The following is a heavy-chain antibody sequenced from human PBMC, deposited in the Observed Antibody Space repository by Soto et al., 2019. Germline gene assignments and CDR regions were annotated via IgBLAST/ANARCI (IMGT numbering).Heavy chain of an antibody. D-gene: IGHD2-15*01. J-gene: IGHJ3*01. CDR2: INYRGIT. V-gene: IGHV4-31*03. Sequence: QVQLQESGPGLVKPSQTLSLTCTVSGGSISSGGYFWSWVRQHPGKGLEWIGFINYRGITNYNPSLKSRVRLSVDTSKNQFSLKLNSVTAADTAVYYCANYCSGGSCYPDAFDFWGQGTMVTVSS. CDR1: GGSISSGGYF. CDR3: ANYCSGGSCYPDAFDF.